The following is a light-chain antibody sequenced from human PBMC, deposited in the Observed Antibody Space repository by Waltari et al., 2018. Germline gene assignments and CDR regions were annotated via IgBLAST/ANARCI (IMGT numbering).Light chain of an antibody. CDR2: DAS. CDR1: SSDVGGYNY. J-gene: IGLJ1*01. CDR3: SSYTTSTTLGV. V-gene: IGLV2-14*03. Sequence: QSALTQPASVSGSPGQSITISCTGTSSDVGGYNYVSWYQQHPGKAPKYMIYDASNRPSGVSNRFSGSKSGNTASLTISGLQAEDEADYYCSSYTTSTTLGVFGTGTKVTVL.